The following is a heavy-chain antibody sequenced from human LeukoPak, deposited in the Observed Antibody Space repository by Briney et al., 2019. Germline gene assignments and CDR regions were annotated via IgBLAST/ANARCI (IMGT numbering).Heavy chain of an antibody. V-gene: IGHV1-8*03. J-gene: IGHJ5*02. D-gene: IGHD1-26*01. CDR1: GYTFTSYD. CDR3: ASHLSGHNWFDP. Sequence: ASVKVSCKASGYTFTSYDINWVRQATGQGLEWMGWMNPNSGNTGYAQKFQGRVTITRNTSISTAYMELSSLRSDDTAVYYCASHLSGHNWFDPWGQGTLVTVSS. CDR2: MNPNSGNT.